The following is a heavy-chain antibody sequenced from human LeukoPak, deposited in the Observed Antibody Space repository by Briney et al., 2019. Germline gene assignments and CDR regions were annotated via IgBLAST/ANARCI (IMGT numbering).Heavy chain of an antibody. CDR1: GYTFTSYA. Sequence: ASVKVSCKASGYTFTSYAMHWVRQAPGQRLEWMGWINAGNGNTKYSQKFQGRVTITRGTSASTAYMELGSLRSEDTAVYYCARSRLWKAGTDAFDIWGQGTMVTVSS. J-gene: IGHJ3*02. CDR2: INAGNGNT. D-gene: IGHD1-1*01. V-gene: IGHV1-3*01. CDR3: ARSRLWKAGTDAFDI.